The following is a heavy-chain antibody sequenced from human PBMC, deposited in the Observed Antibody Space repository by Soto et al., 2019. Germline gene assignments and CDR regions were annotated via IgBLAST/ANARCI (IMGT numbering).Heavy chain of an antibody. J-gene: IGHJ6*02. V-gene: IGHV1-18*01. CDR3: AREVPYSSSWYSQYYGMDV. CDR2: ISAYNGNT. CDR1: GYTFTSYG. Sequence: ASVKVSCKASGYTFTSYGISWLRQAAGQGLEWMGWISAYNGNTNYAQKLQGRVTMTTDTSTSTAYMELRSLRSDDTAVYYCAREVPYSSSWYSQYYGMDVWGQGTTVTVSS. D-gene: IGHD6-13*01.